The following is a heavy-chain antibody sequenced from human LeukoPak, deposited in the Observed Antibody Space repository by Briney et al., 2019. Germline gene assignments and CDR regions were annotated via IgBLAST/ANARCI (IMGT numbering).Heavy chain of an antibody. CDR1: GGSISGGGYY. D-gene: IGHD3-22*01. V-gene: IGHV4-30-2*01. CDR3: ARGRETYYYDSSGYYYVDY. Sequence: SQTLSLTCTVSGGSISGGGYYWSWIRQPPGKGLEWIGYIYHSGSTYYNPSLKSRVTISVDRSKNQFSLKLSSVTAADTAVYYCARGRETYYYDSSGYYYVDYWGQGTLVTVSS. CDR2: IYHSGST. J-gene: IGHJ4*02.